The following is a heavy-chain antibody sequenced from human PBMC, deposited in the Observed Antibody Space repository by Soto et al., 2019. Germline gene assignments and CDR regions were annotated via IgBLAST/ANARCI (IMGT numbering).Heavy chain of an antibody. CDR1: DYNFTSYG. V-gene: IGHV1-18*01. CDR3: ARDLYYSSGRYFDHDAFDI. Sequence: QVQLVQSGADVKKPGASVKVSCKASDYNFTSYGISWVRQAPGQGLEWMGWISPHNDRTKYARRFQDRVTMTTETPTSTVYMELGSLRSDDTAVYYCARDLYYSSGRYFDHDAFDIWGQGTVVTVSS. CDR2: ISPHNDRT. J-gene: IGHJ3*02. D-gene: IGHD6-19*01.